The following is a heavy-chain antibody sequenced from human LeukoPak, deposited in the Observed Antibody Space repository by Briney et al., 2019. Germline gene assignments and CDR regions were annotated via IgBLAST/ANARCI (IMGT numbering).Heavy chain of an antibody. V-gene: IGHV1-18*01. CDR3: ARGGIAVAGDGPAY. CDR1: GYTLTELS. CDR2: ISAYNGNT. D-gene: IGHD6-19*01. Sequence: ASVKVSCKVSGYTLTELSMHWVRQAPGKGLEWMGWISAYNGNTNYAQKLQGRVTMTTDTSTSTAYMELRSLRSDDTAVYYCARGGIAVAGDGPAYWGQGTLVTVSS. J-gene: IGHJ4*02.